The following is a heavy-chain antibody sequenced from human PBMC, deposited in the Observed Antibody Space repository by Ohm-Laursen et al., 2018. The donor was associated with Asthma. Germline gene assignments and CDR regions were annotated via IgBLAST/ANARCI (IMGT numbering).Heavy chain of an antibody. CDR1: GYTFTTYG. Sequence: SVKVSCKASGYTFTTYGISWVRQAPGQGLEWMGGIIPILRTANYAQNFRGRVTITADESTSTAYMELSSLRSEDTAVYYCARDYGDYVGYFDYWGQGTLVTVSS. CDR2: IIPILRTA. J-gene: IGHJ4*02. V-gene: IGHV1-69*13. CDR3: ARDYGDYVGYFDY. D-gene: IGHD4-17*01.